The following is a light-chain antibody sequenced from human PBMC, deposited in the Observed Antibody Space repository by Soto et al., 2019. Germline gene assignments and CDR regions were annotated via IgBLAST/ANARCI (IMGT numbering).Light chain of an antibody. Sequence: QSALTQPPSASGSPGQSVTISCAGTINDVGGYNYVSWYQQHPGKVPQLMIYQVTKRPSGVPDRYSASKSDTTASLTISGIQAKDEGDYYCMSYAGGNRFVFGTGTKLTVL. CDR1: INDVGGYNY. CDR3: MSYAGGNRFV. J-gene: IGLJ1*01. CDR2: QVT. V-gene: IGLV2-8*01.